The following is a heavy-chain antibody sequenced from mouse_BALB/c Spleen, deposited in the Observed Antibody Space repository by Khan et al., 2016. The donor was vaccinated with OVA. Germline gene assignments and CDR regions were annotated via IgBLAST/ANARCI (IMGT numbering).Heavy chain of an antibody. CDR2: ISTYYGNI. CDR1: GYTFADSG. V-gene: IGHV1S137*01. CDR3: TREGISELTY. J-gene: IGHJ3*01. Sequence: VQLQQSGPEPVRPGASVKISCKGSGYTFADSGMPWVRQSHAKSLEWIGVISTYYGNIKYNQKFEGRATMTVDKSSRTASLELARLRSEESAVYVCTREGISELTYWGQGTLVTVSA.